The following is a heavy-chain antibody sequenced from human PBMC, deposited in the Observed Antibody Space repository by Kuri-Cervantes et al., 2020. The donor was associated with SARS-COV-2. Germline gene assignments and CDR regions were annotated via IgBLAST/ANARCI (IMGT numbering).Heavy chain of an antibody. CDR2: ISGSGGST. V-gene: IGHV3-23*01. CDR3: AKGIRSSSGYGSFDH. J-gene: IGHJ4*02. CDR1: GFTFSSYA. D-gene: IGHD5-12*01. Sequence: GESLKISCAASGFTFSSYAMSWVRQAPGKGLEWVSAISGSGGSTYYADSVKGRFTISRDNSKNTLYLQINSLRAEDTAVYYCAKGIRSSSGYGSFDHWGQGTLVTVSS.